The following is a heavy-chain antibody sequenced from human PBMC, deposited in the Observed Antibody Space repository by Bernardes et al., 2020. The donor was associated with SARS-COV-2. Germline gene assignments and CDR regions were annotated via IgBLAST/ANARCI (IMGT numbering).Heavy chain of an antibody. CDR2: ISGSAGST. CDR3: ARSRDYGDFGGILRGYYFDY. V-gene: IGHV3-23*01. D-gene: IGHD4-17*01. CDR1: GYSFSSYA. J-gene: IGHJ4*02. Sequence: VGSLSLSCAASGYSFSSYAMTWVRQAPGKGLEWVSAISGSAGSTYYADSLKGRFTISRDNSKNTLYLQMNSLRAEDTAVYYCARSRDYGDFGGILRGYYFDYWGQGTLVTVSS.